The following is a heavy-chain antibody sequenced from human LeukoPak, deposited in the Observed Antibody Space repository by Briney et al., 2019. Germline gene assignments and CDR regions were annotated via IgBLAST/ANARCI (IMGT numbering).Heavy chain of an antibody. J-gene: IGHJ4*02. CDR1: GGSISSYS. CDR2: IYTSGST. V-gene: IGHV4-4*07. Sequence: SETLSLTCTVSGGSISSYSWSWIRQPAGKGLEWIGRIYTSGSTNYNPSLKSRVTISVDTSKNQFSLKLSSVTAADTAVYYCASSGWDYYFDYWGQGTLVTVSS. D-gene: IGHD6-19*01. CDR3: ASSGWDYYFDY.